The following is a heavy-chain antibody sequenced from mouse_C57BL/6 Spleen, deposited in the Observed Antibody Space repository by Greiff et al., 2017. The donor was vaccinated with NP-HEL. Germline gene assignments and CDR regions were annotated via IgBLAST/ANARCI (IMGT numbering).Heavy chain of an antibody. D-gene: IGHD2-3*01. CDR2: IDPSDSET. J-gene: IGHJ4*01. Sequence: QVQLQQPGAELVRPGSSVKLSCKASGYTFTSYWMHWVKQRPIQGLEWIGNIDPSDSETHYNQKFKDKATLTVDKSSSTAYMPLSSLPSEDSAVYYCARWTYLDDGYAMDYWGQGTSVTVSS. CDR1: GYTFTSYW. V-gene: IGHV1-52*01. CDR3: ARWTYLDDGYAMDY.